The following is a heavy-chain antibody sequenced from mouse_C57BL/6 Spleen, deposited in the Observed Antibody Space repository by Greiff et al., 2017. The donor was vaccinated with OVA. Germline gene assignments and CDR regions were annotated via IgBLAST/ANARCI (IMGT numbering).Heavy chain of an antibody. CDR3: ARRSNYGGAWFAY. V-gene: IGHV1-9*01. CDR1: GYTFTGYW. J-gene: IGHJ3*01. Sequence: QVQLKESGAELLKPGASVKLSCKATGYTFTGYWIEWVKQRPGHGLEWIGEILPGSGRTNYNEKFNGKVTFNADTTSKAANRQFRSLTTEDSAIYNCARRSNYGGAWFAYWGQGTLVTVSA. D-gene: IGHD2-5*01. CDR2: ILPGSGRT.